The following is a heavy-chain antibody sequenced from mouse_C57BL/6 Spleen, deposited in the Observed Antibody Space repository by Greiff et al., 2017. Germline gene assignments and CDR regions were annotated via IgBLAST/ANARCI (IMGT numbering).Heavy chain of an antibody. J-gene: IGHJ2*01. V-gene: IGHV5-15*01. Sequence: EVKLVESGGGLVQPGGSLKLSCAASGFTFSDYGMAWVRQAPRKGPAWVAFISNLAYSIYYADTVTGRFTISRENAKNTLYLEMSSLRSEDTAMYYCARSNYYGSSGYFDYWGQGTTLTVSS. CDR3: ARSNYYGSSGYFDY. CDR1: GFTFSDYG. D-gene: IGHD1-1*01. CDR2: ISNLAYSI.